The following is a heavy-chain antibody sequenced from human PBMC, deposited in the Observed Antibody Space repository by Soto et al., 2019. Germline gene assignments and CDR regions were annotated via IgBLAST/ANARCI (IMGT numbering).Heavy chain of an antibody. CDR1: GFTFSSYA. J-gene: IGHJ4*02. Sequence: EVQLLESGGGLVQPGGSLRLSCAASGFTFSSYAMSWVRQAPGKGLEWVSSMSGAGGSAYDADSVKGRFTISRDNSKSTLYLQMNILRAEDTAVYYCAKGPIFGVENIYDYWGQGTLVTVSS. CDR2: MSGAGGSA. D-gene: IGHD3-3*01. CDR3: AKGPIFGVENIYDY. V-gene: IGHV3-23*01.